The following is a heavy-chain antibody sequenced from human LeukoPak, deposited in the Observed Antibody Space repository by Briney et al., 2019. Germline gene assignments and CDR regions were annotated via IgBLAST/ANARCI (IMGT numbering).Heavy chain of an antibody. J-gene: IGHJ4*02. CDR3: ASQEGIAAAGAFDY. CDR2: IYHSGST. Sequence: NPSETLSLTCTVSGYSISSGYYWGWIRQPPGKGLEWIGSIYHSGSTYYTPSLKSRVTISVDTSKNQFSLKLSSVTAADTAVYYCASQEGIAAAGAFDYWGQGTLVTVSS. V-gene: IGHV4-38-2*02. CDR1: GYSISSGYY. D-gene: IGHD6-13*01.